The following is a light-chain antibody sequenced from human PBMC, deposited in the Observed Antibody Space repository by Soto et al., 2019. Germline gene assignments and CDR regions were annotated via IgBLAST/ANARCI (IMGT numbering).Light chain of an antibody. J-gene: IGLJ1*01. CDR3: CSYAGGYTFV. CDR2: DVN. Sequence: QSALTQPRSVSGSPGQSVTISCTGTSNDVGDYDYVSWYQQYPGKAPKLIIYDVNKRPSGVPDRFSGSKSGNTASLTISALQAEDEADYYCCSYAGGYTFVFGTGTKATVL. CDR1: SNDVGDYDY. V-gene: IGLV2-11*01.